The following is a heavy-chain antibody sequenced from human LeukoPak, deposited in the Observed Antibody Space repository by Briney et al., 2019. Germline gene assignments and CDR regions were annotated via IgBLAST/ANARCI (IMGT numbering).Heavy chain of an antibody. CDR3: ARTPSSSSSVELGY. V-gene: IGHV1-18*01. CDR1: GYTFTSYG. D-gene: IGHD6-6*01. J-gene: IGHJ4*02. Sequence: ASVKVSCKASGYTFTSYGISWVRQAPGQGLEWMGWISAYNGNTNYAQKLQGRVTMTTDTSTSTAYMELRSLRSDDTAVYYCARTPSSSSSVELGYWGQGTLVTASS. CDR2: ISAYNGNT.